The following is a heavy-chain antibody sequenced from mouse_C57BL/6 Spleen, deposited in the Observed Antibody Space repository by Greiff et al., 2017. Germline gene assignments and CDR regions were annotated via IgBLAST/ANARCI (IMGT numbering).Heavy chain of an antibody. Sequence: QVHVKQPGAELVKPGASVKLSCKASGYTFTSYWMHWVKQRPGRGLEWIGRIDPNSGGTKYNEKFKSKATLTVDKPSSTAYMQLSSLTSGDSAVYYCARSAYGSPFAYWGQGTLVTVSA. CDR2: IDPNSGGT. CDR3: ARSAYGSPFAY. CDR1: GYTFTSYW. V-gene: IGHV1-72*01. D-gene: IGHD1-1*01. J-gene: IGHJ3*01.